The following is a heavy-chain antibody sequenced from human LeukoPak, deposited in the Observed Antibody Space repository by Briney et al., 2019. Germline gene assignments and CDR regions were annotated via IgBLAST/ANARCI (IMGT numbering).Heavy chain of an antibody. CDR3: ARHSSSSSLAEYNWFDP. CDR1: GGSISSSSYY. V-gene: IGHV4-39*01. Sequence: SETLSLTCTVSGGSISSSSYYWGWIRQPPGKGLEWIGSIYYSGSTYYNPSLKSRVTISVDTSKNQFSLKLSSVTAADTAVYYCARHSSSSSLAEYNWFDPWGQGTLITVSS. CDR2: IYYSGST. J-gene: IGHJ5*02. D-gene: IGHD3-22*01.